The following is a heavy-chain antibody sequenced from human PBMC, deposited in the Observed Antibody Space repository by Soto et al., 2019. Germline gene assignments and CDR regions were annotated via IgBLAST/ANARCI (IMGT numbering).Heavy chain of an antibody. CDR1: GYTFTSYY. D-gene: IGHD3-22*01. Sequence: ASVKVSCKASGYTFTSYYMNWVRQAPGQGLEWLGIINPSGGYTTYAQRFQGRVTITSDTSASTAYMELSSLRSEDTAVYYCARDLCPDYYDCYPTPATFFDYWGQGTLVTVSS. CDR2: INPSGGYT. V-gene: IGHV1-46*01. CDR3: ARDLCPDYYDCYPTPATFFDY. J-gene: IGHJ4*02.